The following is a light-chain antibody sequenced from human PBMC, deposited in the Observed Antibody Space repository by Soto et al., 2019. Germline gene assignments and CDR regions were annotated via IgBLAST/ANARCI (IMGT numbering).Light chain of an antibody. J-gene: IGKJ1*01. Sequence: DIVMTQSPDSLAVSLGERATINCKSSQSVLYSSNNKNHLGWYQQKPGQPPKLLIYWASTRESGVPDRFSGSGSGTDFTLTISSLLAEDVAVYYCHQYYSLPWTFGQGTKLEIK. CDR3: HQYYSLPWT. V-gene: IGKV4-1*01. CDR1: QSVLYSSNNKNH. CDR2: WAS.